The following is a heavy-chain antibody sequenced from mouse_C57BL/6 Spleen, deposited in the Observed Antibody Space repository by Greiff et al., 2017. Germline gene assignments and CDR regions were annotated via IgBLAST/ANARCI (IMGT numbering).Heavy chain of an antibody. CDR2: IYPRSGNT. Sequence: VQVVESGAELARPGASVKLSCKASGYTFTSYGISWVKQRTGQGLEWIGEIYPRSGNTYYNEKFKGKATLTADKSSSTAYMELRSLTSEDSAVYFCAREEDSNYFDYWGQGTTLTVSS. CDR1: GYTFTSYG. J-gene: IGHJ2*01. D-gene: IGHD2-5*01. CDR3: AREEDSNYFDY. V-gene: IGHV1-81*01.